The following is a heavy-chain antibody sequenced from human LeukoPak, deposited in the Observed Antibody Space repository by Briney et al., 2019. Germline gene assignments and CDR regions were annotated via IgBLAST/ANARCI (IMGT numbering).Heavy chain of an antibody. CDR1: GGSISSYY. CDR3: ARGDFWSGYYYYYGMDV. Sequence: SETLSLTCTVSGGSISSYYWSWIRQPPGKGLEWVGYIYCSGSTNYNPSLKSRVTISVDTSKNQFSLKLSSVIAADTAVYYCARGDFWSGYYYYYGMDVWGQGTTVTVSS. V-gene: IGHV4-59*01. CDR2: IYCSGST. J-gene: IGHJ6*02. D-gene: IGHD3-3*01.